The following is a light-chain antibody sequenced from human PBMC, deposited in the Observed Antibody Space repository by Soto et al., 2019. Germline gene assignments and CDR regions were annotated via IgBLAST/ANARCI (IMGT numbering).Light chain of an antibody. V-gene: IGLV2-14*01. J-gene: IGLJ3*02. CDR2: EVT. CDR1: SSNVGGYNY. CDR3: SSFTSSSTGV. Sequence: QSALTQPASVSGSPGQSITISCTGTSSNVGGYNYVSWYQQYPGKAPKLMIFEVTNRPSGVSDRFSGSKSGNTASLTISGLQAADEDDYYCSSFTSSSTGVFGGGTKLTVL.